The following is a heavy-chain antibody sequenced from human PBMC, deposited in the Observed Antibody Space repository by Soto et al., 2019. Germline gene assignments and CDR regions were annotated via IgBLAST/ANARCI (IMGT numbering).Heavy chain of an antibody. CDR1: GYTFTSYY. J-gene: IGHJ3*02. D-gene: IGHD2-21*02. Sequence: QVRLVQSGAEVKKPGASVKVSCKASGYTFTSYYMHWVRQAPGQGLEWMGIINPSGGSTSYAQKFQGRVTMTRDTSTSTVYMELSSLRSEDTAVYYCARERYGGCGGDCYRAFDIWGQGTMVTVSS. V-gene: IGHV1-46*01. CDR2: INPSGGST. CDR3: ARERYGGCGGDCYRAFDI.